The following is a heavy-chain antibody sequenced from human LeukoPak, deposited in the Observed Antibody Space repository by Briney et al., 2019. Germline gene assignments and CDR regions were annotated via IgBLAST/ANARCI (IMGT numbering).Heavy chain of an antibody. V-gene: IGHV3-48*04. CDR3: ARDKGSGYYFDY. CDR1: GFTFSSES. CDR2: ISSSGSTI. D-gene: IGHD3-22*01. J-gene: IGHJ4*02. Sequence: GGSLRLSCAASGFTFSSESMNWVRQAPGKGLEWVSYISSSGSTIYYADSVKGRFTISRDNAKNSLYLQMNSLRAEDTAVYNCARDKGSGYYFDYWGQGTLVTVSS.